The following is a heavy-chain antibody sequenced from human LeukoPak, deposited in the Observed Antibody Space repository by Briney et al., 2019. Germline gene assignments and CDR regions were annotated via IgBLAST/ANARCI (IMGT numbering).Heavy chain of an antibody. CDR3: ARDSGILTDYSVKGIEDY. CDR2: INPNSGGT. V-gene: IGHV1-2*02. CDR1: GYTFTGYY. D-gene: IGHD3-9*01. J-gene: IGHJ4*02. Sequence: GASVKVSCRASGYTFTGYYMHWVRQAPGQGLEWMGWINPNSGGTNYAQKFQGRVTMTRDTSISTAYMELSRLRSDDTAVYYCARDSGILTDYSVKGIEDYWGQGTLVTVSS.